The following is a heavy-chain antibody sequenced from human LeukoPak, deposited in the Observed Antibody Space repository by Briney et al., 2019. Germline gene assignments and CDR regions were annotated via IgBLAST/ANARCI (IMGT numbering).Heavy chain of an antibody. CDR3: ATEGARWEPSFSAFDI. CDR2: IYYSWST. CDR1: DDSITMYY. J-gene: IGHJ3*02. D-gene: IGHD1-26*01. V-gene: IGHV4-59*01. Sequence: SETLSLTCSVSDDSITMYYWTWIRQPPGKGLEWIGYIYYSWSTSYNPSLKSRVTISVDTSKNQLSLKLSSVTAADTAVYYCATEGARWEPSFSAFDIWGQGTMVTVSS.